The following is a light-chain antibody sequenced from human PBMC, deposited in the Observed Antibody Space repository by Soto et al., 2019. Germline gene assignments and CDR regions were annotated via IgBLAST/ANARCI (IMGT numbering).Light chain of an antibody. V-gene: IGKV3-20*01. CDR2: GAA. CDR1: QTVSSSY. Sequence: EIVLTQSPGTLSLSPGERATLSCRASQTVSSSYFAWYQQKPGQAPRLLIDGAAIRATGIPDRFSGSGSGTEFNLTISSIEPEDFAVYYCQRYGSSPTTFGGGTKVEI. CDR3: QRYGSSPTT. J-gene: IGKJ4*01.